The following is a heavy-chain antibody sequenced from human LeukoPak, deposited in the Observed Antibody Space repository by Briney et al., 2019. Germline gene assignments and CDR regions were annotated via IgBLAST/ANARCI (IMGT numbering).Heavy chain of an antibody. V-gene: IGHV3-7*01. D-gene: IGHD2-2*01. CDR1: GFTFSSYW. CDR2: IKQDGSEK. Sequence: GGSLRLSCAASGFTFSSYWMSWVRQAPGKGLEWVANIKQDGSEKYYVDSVKGRFTISRDNAKDSLYLQMNSLRAEDTAVYYCASSPYLSDYYGMDVWGQGTTVTVSS. J-gene: IGHJ6*02. CDR3: ASSPYLSDYYGMDV.